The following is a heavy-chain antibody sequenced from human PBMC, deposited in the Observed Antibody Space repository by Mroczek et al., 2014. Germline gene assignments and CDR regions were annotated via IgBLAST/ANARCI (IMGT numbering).Heavy chain of an antibody. Sequence: VQLVETGAEVKKPGASVKVSCKASGYTFTSYDINWVRQATGQGLEWMGWMNPNSGNTGYAQKFQGRVTMTRNTSISTAYMELSSLRSEDTAVYYCARARVSTIFGVVKFYGMDVWGQGTTVTVSS. CDR2: MNPNSGNT. CDR1: GYTFTSYD. J-gene: IGHJ6*02. CDR3: ARARVSTIFGVVKFYGMDV. V-gene: IGHV1-8*01. D-gene: IGHD3-3*01.